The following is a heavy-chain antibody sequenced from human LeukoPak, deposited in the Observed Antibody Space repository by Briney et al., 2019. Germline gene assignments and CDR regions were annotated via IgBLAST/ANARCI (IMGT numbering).Heavy chain of an antibody. V-gene: IGHV3-21*01. CDR1: GFTFSSYS. CDR3: ARDRVTVTTPDY. Sequence: PGGSLRPSCAASGFTFSSYSMNWVRQAPGKGLEWVSSISSSSSYVYYADSVKGRFTISRDNAKNSLYLQMNSLRAEDTAVYYCARDRVTVTTPDYWGQGTLVTVSS. CDR2: ISSSSSYV. J-gene: IGHJ4*02. D-gene: IGHD4-17*01.